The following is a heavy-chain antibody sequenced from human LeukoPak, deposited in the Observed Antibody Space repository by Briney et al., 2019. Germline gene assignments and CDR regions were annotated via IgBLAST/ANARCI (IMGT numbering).Heavy chain of an antibody. CDR1: GFTFSDYY. J-gene: IGHJ6*02. CDR3: ARYGANYYYYGMDV. Sequence: GGSLRLPCAASGFTFSDYYISWIRQAPGKGLEWVSYISSSGSTIYYADSVKGRFTISRDNAKNSLYLQMNSLRAENTAVYYCARYGANYYYYGMDVWGQGTTVTVSS. CDR2: ISSSGSTI. D-gene: IGHD3-10*01. V-gene: IGHV3-11*01.